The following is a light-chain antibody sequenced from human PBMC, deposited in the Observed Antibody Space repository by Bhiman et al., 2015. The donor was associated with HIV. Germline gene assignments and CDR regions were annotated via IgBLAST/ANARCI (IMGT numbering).Light chain of an antibody. CDR2: ENN. CDR1: SSNIGAAY. CDR3: GTWDSSLSASV. Sequence: QSVLTQPPSVSGAPGQRVTIPCTGSSSNIGAAYEVHWYQQLPGTAPKLLIYENNKRPSGIPDRFSGSKSGTSATLGITGLQTGDEADYYCGTWDSSLSASVFGGGTKLTVL. V-gene: IGLV1-51*02. J-gene: IGLJ3*02.